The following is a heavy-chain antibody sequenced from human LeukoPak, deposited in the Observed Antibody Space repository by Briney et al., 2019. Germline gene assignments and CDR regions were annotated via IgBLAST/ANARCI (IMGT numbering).Heavy chain of an antibody. CDR1: GFTFSSYS. V-gene: IGHV3-21*01. J-gene: IGHJ4*02. CDR2: ISSSSSYI. D-gene: IGHD3-22*01. CDR3: ARSSGYYYASFDY. Sequence: GGSLRLSCAASGFTFSSYSMNWVRQAPGKGLEWVSSISSSSSYIYYADSVKGRFTISRDNAKNSLYLQMNSLRAEDTAVYYCARSSGYYYASFDYWGQGTLVTVSS.